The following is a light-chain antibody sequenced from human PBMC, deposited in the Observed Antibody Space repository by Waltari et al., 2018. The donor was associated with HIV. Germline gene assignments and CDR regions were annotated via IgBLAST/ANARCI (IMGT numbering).Light chain of an antibody. CDR1: RSNIGTNY. CDR2: RNN. V-gene: IGLV1-47*01. J-gene: IGLJ2*01. CDR3: AAWDDTLI. Sequence: QSVLTQPPSASGTPGQRITISCSGSRSNIGTNYVYWYQQLPGTAPNLLIYRNNRRPSGVPDRFAGSKSGTSASRAISGLQSEDEADYYCAAWDDTLIFGGGTKLTVL.